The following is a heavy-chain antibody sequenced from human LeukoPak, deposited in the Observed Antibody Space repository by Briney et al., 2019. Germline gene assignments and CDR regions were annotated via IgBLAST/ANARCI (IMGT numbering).Heavy chain of an antibody. J-gene: IGHJ4*02. V-gene: IGHV4-34*01. D-gene: IGHD2-21*02. CDR3: ARGPCCGGDAFDY. CDR1: GASFSGYY. CDR2: INHSGST. Sequence: SETLSLTCAVYGASFSGYYWSWIRQPPGKGLEWIGEINHSGSTNYNPSLKSRVTISVDTSKNQFSLKLSSVTAADTAVYYCARGPCCGGDAFDYWGQGTLVSVS.